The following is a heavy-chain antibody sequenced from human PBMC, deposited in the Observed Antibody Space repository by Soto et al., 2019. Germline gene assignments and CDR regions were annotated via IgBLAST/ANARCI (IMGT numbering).Heavy chain of an antibody. CDR2: ISASGDYT. CDR1: GFTLSDNW. Sequence: QVQLVESGGGWVKPGESLRLSCIGSGFTLSDNWMTWIRQAPGKGLEWVSYISASGDYTIYADSLKGRFTISRDNARNSLWLQINSLAAGDTAVYYCARSSGWIDVGVYKYGVDVWGQGTTVIVSS. D-gene: IGHD2-2*03. J-gene: IGHJ6*02. V-gene: IGHV3-11*06. CDR3: ARSSGWIDVGVYKYGVDV.